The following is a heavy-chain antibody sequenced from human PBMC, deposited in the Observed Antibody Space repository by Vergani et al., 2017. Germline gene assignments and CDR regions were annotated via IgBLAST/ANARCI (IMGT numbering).Heavy chain of an antibody. CDR2: IYYSGST. J-gene: IGHJ4*02. D-gene: IGHD6-19*01. V-gene: IGHV4-59*01. Sequence: QVQLQQSGPGLVKPSETLSLTCTVSGGSISSYYWSWIRQPPGKGLEWIGYIYYSGSTNYNPSLKSRVTISLDTSKSQFSRKLSSVTAADTAVYYCARGRYSSGWYFWGQGTLVTVSS. CDR1: GGSISSYY. CDR3: ARGRYSSGWYF.